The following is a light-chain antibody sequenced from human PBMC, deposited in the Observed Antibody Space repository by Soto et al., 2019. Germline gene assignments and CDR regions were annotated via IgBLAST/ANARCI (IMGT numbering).Light chain of an antibody. CDR2: DAS. Sequence: ILRTQSPATLSVSPGERATLSCRASQSVSNTLAWYQQKPGQAPRLLIYDASTRATGIPARFSGSGSGTEFTLTISGLQSEDFAVYYCQQYNNWPPWTFGQGTKVEIK. CDR3: QQYNNWPPWT. J-gene: IGKJ1*01. V-gene: IGKV3-15*01. CDR1: QSVSNT.